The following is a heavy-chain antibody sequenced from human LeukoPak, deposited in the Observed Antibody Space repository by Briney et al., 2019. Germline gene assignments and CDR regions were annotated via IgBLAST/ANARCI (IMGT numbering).Heavy chain of an antibody. CDR1: GDTFTNYY. V-gene: IGHV1-46*01. Sequence: ASVKVSCKASGDTFTNYYMHWVRQAPGQGLEWMGIINPSGGSTSYAQKFQGRVTLTRDMSTSTVYMELSSLRSEDTAVYYCARGGISRYYDILTGLRAPFDYWGQGTLVTVSS. D-gene: IGHD3-9*01. CDR2: INPSGGST. J-gene: IGHJ4*02. CDR3: ARGGISRYYDILTGLRAPFDY.